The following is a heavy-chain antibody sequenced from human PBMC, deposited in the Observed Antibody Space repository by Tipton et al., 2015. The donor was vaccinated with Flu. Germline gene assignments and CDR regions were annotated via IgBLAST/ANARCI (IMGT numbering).Heavy chain of an antibody. CDR1: GYTFTSFG. J-gene: IGHJ6*02. V-gene: IGHV1-8*02. CDR2: MNPNSGNT. CDR3: ARGLSITYYYYGMDF. Sequence: QLVQSGAEVKKPGASVRVSCKASGYTFTSFGINWVRQATGQGLEWMGWMNPNSGNTGYAQEFQGRVTMTRNTSISTAYMELSSLRSEDTAVYYCARGLSITYYYYGMDFWGQGTPVTVSS. D-gene: IGHD3-10*01.